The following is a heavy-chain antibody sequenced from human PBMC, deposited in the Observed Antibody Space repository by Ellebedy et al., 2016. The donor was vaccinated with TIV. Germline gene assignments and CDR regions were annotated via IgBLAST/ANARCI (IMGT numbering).Heavy chain of an antibody. J-gene: IGHJ4*02. CDR2: IYYSGST. Sequence: SETLSLTCTVSGGSISSYYWSWIRQPPGKGLEWIGYIYYSGSTNYNPSLKSRVTISVGTSKNQFSLKLSSVTAADTAVYYCARGLGVGASTADYFDYWGQGTLVTVSS. CDR3: ARGLGVGASTADYFDY. D-gene: IGHD1-26*01. CDR1: GGSISSYY. V-gene: IGHV4-59*01.